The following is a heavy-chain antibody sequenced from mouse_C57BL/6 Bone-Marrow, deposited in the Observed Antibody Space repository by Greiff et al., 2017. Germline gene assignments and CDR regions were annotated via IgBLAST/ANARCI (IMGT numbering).Heavy chain of an antibody. CDR3: AVDRGYAMDY. D-gene: IGHD3-2*01. J-gene: IGHJ4*01. Sequence: QVQLQQSGAELARPGASVKLSCKASGYTFTSYGISWVKQRTGQGLEWIGEIDPSDSYTNYNQKFKGKSTLTVDKSSSTAYMQLSSLTSEDSAVYYCAVDRGYAMDYWGQGTSVTVSS. V-gene: IGHV1-69*01. CDR2: IDPSDSYT. CDR1: GYTFTSYG.